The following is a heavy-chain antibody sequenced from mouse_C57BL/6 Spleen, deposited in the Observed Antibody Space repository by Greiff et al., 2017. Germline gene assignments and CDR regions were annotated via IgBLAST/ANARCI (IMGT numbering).Heavy chain of an antibody. CDR2: FHPYNDDT. V-gene: IGHV1-47*01. CDR1: GYTFTTYP. CDR3: ARGYYYGSSYDYAMDY. Sequence: VQLQQSGAELVKPGASVKMSCKASGYTFTTYPIEWMKQNHGKSLEWIGNFHPYNDDTKYNEKFEGKATLTVEKSSSTVYLELSRLTSDDSAVYYCARGYYYGSSYDYAMDYWGQGTSVTVSS. D-gene: IGHD1-1*01. J-gene: IGHJ4*01.